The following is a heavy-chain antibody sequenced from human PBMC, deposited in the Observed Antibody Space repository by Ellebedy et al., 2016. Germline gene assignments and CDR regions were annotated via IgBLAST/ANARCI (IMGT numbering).Heavy chain of an antibody. D-gene: IGHD6-6*01. V-gene: IGHV1-3*01. CDR3: ARGLWAARIYYFDS. CDR2: INAGSGNT. J-gene: IGHJ4*02. CDR1: GYTFTSYT. Sequence: ASVKVSCKASGYTFTSYTIHWVRQAPGQRLEWMGWINAGSGNTQYSENFQGRVTITRDTSASTAYMELSSLRSEDTAGYYCARGLWAARIYYFDSWGPGTLVTVSS.